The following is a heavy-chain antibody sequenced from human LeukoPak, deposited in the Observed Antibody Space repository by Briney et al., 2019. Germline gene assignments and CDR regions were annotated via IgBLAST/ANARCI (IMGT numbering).Heavy chain of an antibody. J-gene: IGHJ4*02. Sequence: GGSLRLSCAASGFVFSSYSMKWVRQAPGKGLEWISYISSKSTSIYYADSVKGRFTVSRDNAESSLYLHMSSLRAEVTAVSYCATGVWGYCSRTSCPLDYWGQGTLVTVSS. V-gene: IGHV3-48*01. D-gene: IGHD2-2*01. CDR2: ISSKSTSI. CDR1: GFVFSSYS. CDR3: ATGVWGYCSRTSCPLDY.